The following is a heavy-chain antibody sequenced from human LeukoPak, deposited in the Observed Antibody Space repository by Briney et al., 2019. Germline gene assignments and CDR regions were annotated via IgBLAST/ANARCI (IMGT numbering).Heavy chain of an antibody. CDR1: GGSISSGSYY. D-gene: IGHD4-11*01. CDR3: ARGSPRLAVTIDY. CDR2: IYTSGST. J-gene: IGHJ4*02. Sequence: SQTLFLTCTVSGGSISSGSYYWSWIRQPAGKGLEWIGRIYTSGSTNYNPSLKSRVTISVDTSRNQFSLKLSSVTAADTAVYYCARGSPRLAVTIDYWGQGTLVTVSS. V-gene: IGHV4-61*02.